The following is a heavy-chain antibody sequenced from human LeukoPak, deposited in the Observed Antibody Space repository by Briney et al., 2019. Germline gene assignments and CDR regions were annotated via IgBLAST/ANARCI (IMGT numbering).Heavy chain of an antibody. Sequence: GGALGLPCAASGFTFSSYGMHWVRQAPGKGLEWMAVISYDGSNKYYADSVKGRFTISRDNSKNTLYLQMNSLRAEDTAVYYCAKGLGVGATRFRAFDIWGQGTMVTVSS. V-gene: IGHV3-30*18. D-gene: IGHD1-26*01. CDR1: GFTFSSYG. CDR2: ISYDGSNK. J-gene: IGHJ3*02. CDR3: AKGLGVGATRFRAFDI.